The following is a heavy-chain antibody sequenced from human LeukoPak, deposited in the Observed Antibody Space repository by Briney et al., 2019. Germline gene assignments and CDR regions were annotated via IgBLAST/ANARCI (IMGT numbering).Heavy chain of an antibody. D-gene: IGHD1-26*01. CDR1: GGSISSYY. Sequence: SETLSLACTVSGGSISSYYWSWIRQPPGKGLEWIGYIYYSGSTNYNPSLKSRVTISVDTSKNQFSLKLSSVTAADTAVYYCATWVGARFDYWGQGTLVTVSS. V-gene: IGHV4-59*01. CDR3: ATWVGARFDY. J-gene: IGHJ4*02. CDR2: IYYSGST.